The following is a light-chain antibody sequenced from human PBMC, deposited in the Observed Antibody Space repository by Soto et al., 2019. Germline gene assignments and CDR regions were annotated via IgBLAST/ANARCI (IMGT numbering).Light chain of an antibody. CDR1: QSISTY. CDR3: QQRSNWPPLT. V-gene: IGKV3-11*01. CDR2: DAS. J-gene: IGKJ4*01. Sequence: EIVLTQSPATLSLSPGEVATLSCRASQSISTYLAWYQQKPGQAPRLLIYDASNRATGIPARFSGSGSGTDFTLTISSLEPEDFAIYYCQQRSNWPPLTFGGGTKVEI.